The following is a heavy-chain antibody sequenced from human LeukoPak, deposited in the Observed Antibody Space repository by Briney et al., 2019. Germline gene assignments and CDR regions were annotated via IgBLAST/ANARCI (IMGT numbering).Heavy chain of an antibody. Sequence: PSETLSLTCTVSGGPISSSYWSWIRQPPGKGLEWIGYVYYSGSTNYNPSLKSRVTISVDTSKNHFTLKLSSVTAADTAVYYCARDPSLRGWFDPWGQGTLVTVSS. J-gene: IGHJ5*02. CDR1: GGPISSSY. CDR3: ARDPSLRGWFDP. CDR2: VYYSGST. V-gene: IGHV4-59*01. D-gene: IGHD4-17*01.